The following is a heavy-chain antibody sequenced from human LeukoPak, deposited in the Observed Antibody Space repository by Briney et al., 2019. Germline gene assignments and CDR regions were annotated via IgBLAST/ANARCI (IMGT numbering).Heavy chain of an antibody. J-gene: IGHJ4*02. Sequence: PGGSLRLSCAASGFTFSSYSMNWVRQAPGKGLEWLSFISGSSSSKFYADSVKGRFTISRDNSKNTLYLQMNSLRAEDTAVYYCAKASYPWYSSGRGMDYWGQGTLVTVSS. CDR1: GFTFSSYS. CDR2: ISGSSSSK. D-gene: IGHD6-19*01. V-gene: IGHV3-48*01. CDR3: AKASYPWYSSGRGMDY.